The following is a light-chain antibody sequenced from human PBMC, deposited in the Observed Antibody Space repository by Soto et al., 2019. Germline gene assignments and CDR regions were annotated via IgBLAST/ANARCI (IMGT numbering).Light chain of an antibody. V-gene: IGKV3-20*01. CDR3: QQYCSSPPT. Sequence: EIVLTQSPGTLSLAPGERATLSCRASQTVSSNYLAWHQQRPGQSPRLLIYGASGRATGIPDRFSGSGSGTDFTLTISRLETEDCAVYYCQQYCSSPPTFGQGTNLEIK. J-gene: IGKJ2*01. CDR1: QTVSSNY. CDR2: GAS.